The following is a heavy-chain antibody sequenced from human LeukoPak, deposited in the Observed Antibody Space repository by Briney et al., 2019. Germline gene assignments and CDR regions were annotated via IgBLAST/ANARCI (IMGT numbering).Heavy chain of an antibody. Sequence: GGSRRPSCAAPGLTFSSYAMHGVRQAPGKGLEWVAVISYDGSNKYYADSVKGRFTISRDNSKNTLYLQMNSLRAEDTAVYYCARTHRGCSSTSCYTFDYWGQGTLVTVSS. CDR1: GLTFSSYA. V-gene: IGHV3-30*04. D-gene: IGHD2-2*02. J-gene: IGHJ4*02. CDR3: ARTHRGCSSTSCYTFDY. CDR2: ISYDGSNK.